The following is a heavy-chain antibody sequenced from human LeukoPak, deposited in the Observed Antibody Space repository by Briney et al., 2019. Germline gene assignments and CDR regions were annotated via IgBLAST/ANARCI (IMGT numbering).Heavy chain of an antibody. D-gene: IGHD2-8*02. J-gene: IGHJ3*02. CDR3: AREVYGFAFDI. Sequence: GGSLRLSCAASGFTFSSYWMSWVRQAPGKGLEWVAVISYDGSNKYYADSVKGRFTISRDNSKNTLYLQMNSLRAEDTAVYYCAREVYGFAFDIWGQGTMVTVSS. CDR1: GFTFSSYW. V-gene: IGHV3-30*03. CDR2: ISYDGSNK.